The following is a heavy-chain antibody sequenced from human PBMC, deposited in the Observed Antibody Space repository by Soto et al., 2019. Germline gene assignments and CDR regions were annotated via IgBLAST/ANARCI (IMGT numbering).Heavy chain of an antibody. V-gene: IGHV1-46*01. CDR3: ARGPDDSDVPRWDY. J-gene: IGHJ4*02. CDR1: GYTLTRFY. CDR2: INTRGGTT. Sequence: QVQLVQSGAEVRKPGASARLSCKASGYTLTRFYLHWVRQAPGQGLEWMGIINTRGGTTAYAQKFRGRLTVTRDTSTSTVYMELSNLRSEDTAIYYCARGPDDSDVPRWDYWGQGTRVTVSS. D-gene: IGHD4-17*01.